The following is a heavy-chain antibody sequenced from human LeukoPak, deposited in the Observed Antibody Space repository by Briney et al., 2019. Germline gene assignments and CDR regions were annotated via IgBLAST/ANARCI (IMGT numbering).Heavy chain of an antibody. Sequence: GGSLRLSCAASGFTFSSYAMHWVRQAPGKGLEWVAVISYDGSNKYYADSVKGRFTISRDNSKNTLYLQMNSLRAEDTAVYDCARPGGIAAAGTDGRGSYFDYWGQGTLVTVSS. CDR1: GFTFSSYA. CDR2: ISYDGSNK. D-gene: IGHD6-13*01. CDR3: ARPGGIAAAGTDGRGSYFDY. J-gene: IGHJ4*02. V-gene: IGHV3-30*04.